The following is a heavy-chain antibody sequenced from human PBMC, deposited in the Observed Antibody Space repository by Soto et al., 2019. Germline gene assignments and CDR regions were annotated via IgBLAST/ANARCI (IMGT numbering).Heavy chain of an antibody. J-gene: IGHJ5*02. CDR3: ARSPVFGVAPGWFDP. CDR1: GGTFSSYA. Sequence: SVKVSCKASGGTFSSYAISWVRQAPGQGLEWMGGIIPIFGTANYAQKFQGRVTITADESTSTAYMELSSLRSEDTAVYYCARSPVFGVAPGWFDPRGQGTLVTVSS. D-gene: IGHD3-3*01. V-gene: IGHV1-69*13. CDR2: IIPIFGTA.